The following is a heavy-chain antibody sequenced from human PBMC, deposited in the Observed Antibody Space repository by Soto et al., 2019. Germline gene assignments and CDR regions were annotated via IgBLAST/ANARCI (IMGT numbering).Heavy chain of an antibody. Sequence: ASVKVSCTASGDTFESWCISWVRQAPGKGLEWMGWISAYNGNTNYAQKLQGRVTMTTDTSTSTAYMELRSLRSDDTAVYYFSRDGYYDSSGYRSAFDYWGQGTLVTVSS. V-gene: IGHV1-18*01. CDR3: SRDGYYDSSGYRSAFDY. J-gene: IGHJ4*02. D-gene: IGHD3-22*01. CDR1: GDTFESWC. CDR2: ISAYNGNT.